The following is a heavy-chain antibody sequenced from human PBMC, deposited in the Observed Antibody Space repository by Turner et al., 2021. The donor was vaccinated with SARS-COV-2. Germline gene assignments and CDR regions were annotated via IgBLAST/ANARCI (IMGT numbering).Heavy chain of an antibody. J-gene: IGHJ3*02. CDR1: GFTFSSYG. Sequence: QVQLVEAGGGVCQPGRSLRLSCAASGFTFSSYGMHWVRQAPGKGLEWVAVIWNDGSNTYYADSVKGRFTISRDNSKNTLYLQMNSLRAEDTAVYYCARAHYYGSGRGAFDIWGQGTMVTISS. CDR2: IWNDGSNT. V-gene: IGHV3-33*01. CDR3: ARAHYYGSGRGAFDI. D-gene: IGHD3-10*01.